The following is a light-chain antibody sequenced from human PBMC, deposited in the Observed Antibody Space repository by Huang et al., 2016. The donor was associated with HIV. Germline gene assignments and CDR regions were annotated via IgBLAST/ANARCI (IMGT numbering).Light chain of an antibody. V-gene: IGKV1-12*01. Sequence: DIQMTQSPSSVSASVGDRVTITCRASQGISNWLAWYQQKPGKAPTLLIYAASNLQSGAPSIFSGSGSGTFFTLTISSLQPEDSATYYCQQANSFPELSFGGGTRVEI. J-gene: IGKJ4*01. CDR1: QGISNW. CDR2: AAS. CDR3: QQANSFPELS.